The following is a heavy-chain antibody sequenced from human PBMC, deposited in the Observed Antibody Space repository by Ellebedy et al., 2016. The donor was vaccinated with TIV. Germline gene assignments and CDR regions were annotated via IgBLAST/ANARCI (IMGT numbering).Heavy chain of an antibody. CDR1: GFTFSSYN. J-gene: IGHJ5*02. D-gene: IGHD3-22*01. CDR2: ISSSSSTI. V-gene: IGHV3-48*04. CDR3: ARDRGIVVVNWFDP. Sequence: GGSLRLSCVVSGFTFSSYNMNWVRQAPGKGLEWVSYISSSSSTIYYADSVKGRFTISRDNAKNSLYLQMNSMRAEDTAVYYCARDRGIVVVNWFDPWGQGTLVTVSS.